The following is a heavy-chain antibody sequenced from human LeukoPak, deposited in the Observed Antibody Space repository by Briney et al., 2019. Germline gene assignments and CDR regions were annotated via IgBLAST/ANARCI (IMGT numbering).Heavy chain of an antibody. CDR3: ARVPTKYSSSWYLGY. D-gene: IGHD6-13*01. Sequence: GASVKVSCKASGYTFTGYYMHWVRQAPGQGLEWMGWINPNSGGTNYAQKFQGRVTMTRDTSISTAYMELSRLRSDDTAVYYCARVPTKYSSSWYLGYWGQGTLVTVSS. CDR2: INPNSGGT. V-gene: IGHV1-2*02. CDR1: GYTFTGYY. J-gene: IGHJ4*02.